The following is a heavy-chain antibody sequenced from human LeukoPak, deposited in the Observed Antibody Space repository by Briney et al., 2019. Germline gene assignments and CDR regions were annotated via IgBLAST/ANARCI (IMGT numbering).Heavy chain of an antibody. CDR1: GGSISSYY. V-gene: IGHV4-59*01. Sequence: SETLSLTCTVSGGSISSYYWSWIRQPPGKGLEWIGYIYYSGSTNYNPSLKSQVTISVDTSKNQFSLKLSSVTAADTAVYYCARDLIAAAGGYYYYYMDVWGKGTTVTVSS. J-gene: IGHJ6*03. CDR2: IYYSGST. CDR3: ARDLIAAAGGYYYYYMDV. D-gene: IGHD6-13*01.